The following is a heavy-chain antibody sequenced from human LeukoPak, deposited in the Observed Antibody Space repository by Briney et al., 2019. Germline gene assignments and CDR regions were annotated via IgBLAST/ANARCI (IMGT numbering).Heavy chain of an antibody. D-gene: IGHD1-26*01. V-gene: IGHV3-23*01. J-gene: IGHJ4*02. CDR3: AKDFVPRGGSYFPGFDY. CDR2: ISGGGGNT. CDR1: GFTFSSYG. Sequence: GGSLRLSCAASGFTFSSYGMSWVRQAPGKGLEWVSSISGGGGNTYSADSVKGRFTISRDNSKNTLYLQMNSLRTEDTAVYYCAKDFVPRGGSYFPGFDYWGQGTLVIVSS.